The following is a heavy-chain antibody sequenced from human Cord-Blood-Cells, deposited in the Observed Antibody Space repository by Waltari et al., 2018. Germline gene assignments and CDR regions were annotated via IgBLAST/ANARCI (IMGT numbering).Heavy chain of an antibody. J-gene: IGHJ4*02. V-gene: IGHV1-8*01. D-gene: IGHD6-13*01. CDR1: GYTFTSYD. Sequence: QVQLVPSGAEVKKPGASVEVSSKDSGYTFTSYDLYLVRQATGHGREWMGWMNPNSGNTGYAQKFQGRVTMTRNTSIRTAYMELSSLRSEDTAVYYCARGPASSSWFDYWGQGTLVTVSS. CDR2: MNPNSGNT. CDR3: ARGPASSSWFDY.